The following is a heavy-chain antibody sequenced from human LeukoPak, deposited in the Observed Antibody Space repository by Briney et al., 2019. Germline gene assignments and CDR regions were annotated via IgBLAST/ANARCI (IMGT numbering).Heavy chain of an antibody. CDR3: TAYSVFDTTGYYYY. D-gene: IGHD3-22*01. CDR1: GFTFSNAW. CDR2: IKSKTDGGTT. J-gene: IGHJ4*02. V-gene: IGHV3-15*01. Sequence: GGSLRLSCAASGFTFSNAWMSWVRQAPGKGLEWVGRIKSKTDGGTTEYAAPVKGRFSISRDDSKNTVHLQMNSLETEDTAIYYCTAYSVFDTTGYYYYWGQGTLVTVSS.